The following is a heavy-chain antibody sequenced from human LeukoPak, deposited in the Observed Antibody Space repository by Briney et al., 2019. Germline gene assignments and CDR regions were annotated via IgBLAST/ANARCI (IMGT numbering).Heavy chain of an antibody. CDR3: ARDYYDSSGYSDY. CDR2: IIPIFGTA. D-gene: IGHD3-22*01. V-gene: IGHV1-69*13. J-gene: IGHJ4*02. Sequence: SVKVSCKASGGTFSSYAISWVRLAPGQGLEWMGGIIPIFGTANYAQKFQGRVTITADESTSTAYMELSSLRSEDTAVYYCARDYYDSSGYSDYWGQGTLVTVSS. CDR1: GGTFSSYA.